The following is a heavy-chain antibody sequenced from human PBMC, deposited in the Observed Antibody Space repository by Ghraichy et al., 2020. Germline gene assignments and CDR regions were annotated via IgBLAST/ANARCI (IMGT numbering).Heavy chain of an antibody. CDR2: IYHSGST. CDR3: AREPDCSGGSCYSGPTGY. Sequence: SETLSLTCAVSGGSISSSNWWSWVRQPPGKGLEWIGEIYHSGSTNYNPSLKSRVTISVDKSKNQFSLKLSSVTAADTAVYYCAREPDCSGGSCYSGPTGYWGQGTLVTVSS. CDR1: GGSISSSNW. V-gene: IGHV4-4*02. J-gene: IGHJ4*02. D-gene: IGHD2-15*01.